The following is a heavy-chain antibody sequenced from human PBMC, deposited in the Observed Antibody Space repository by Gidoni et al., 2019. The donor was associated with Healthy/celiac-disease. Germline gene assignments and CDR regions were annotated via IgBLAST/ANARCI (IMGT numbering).Heavy chain of an antibody. J-gene: IGHJ6*03. D-gene: IGHD2-2*01. V-gene: IGHV3-33*01. CDR2: LWYDGSHN. CDR3: ARCSSTSWDYMDV. Sequence: QGQLVESGGGVVQPGRSLRLSGAASGATFSSYGRHWVRQAPGKGLELVAVLWYDGSHNYYADSVKGRFTISRDNSKHTLYLQMNSLRAEDTAVYYCARCSSTSWDYMDVWGKGTTVTVSS. CDR1: GATFSSYG.